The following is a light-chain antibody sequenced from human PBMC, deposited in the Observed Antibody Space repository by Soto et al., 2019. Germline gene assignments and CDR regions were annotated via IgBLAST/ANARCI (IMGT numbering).Light chain of an antibody. J-gene: IGKJ1*01. V-gene: IGKV3-20*01. CDR1: QTVNNNY. Sequence: EIVLTQPPGPLSVSPGDRVTLSCRASQTVNNNYLAWYQQKPGQAPRLLIYGASTPATGTPARFSGSGSGTHFTLTVSRLEPXDFAVXYCQQYGGSAPWTFGPGTKVDMK. CDR2: GAS. CDR3: QQYGGSAPWT.